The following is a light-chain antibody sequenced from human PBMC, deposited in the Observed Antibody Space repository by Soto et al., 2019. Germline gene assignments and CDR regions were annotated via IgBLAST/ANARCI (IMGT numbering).Light chain of an antibody. V-gene: IGLV2-14*01. J-gene: IGLJ2*01. CDR2: EVS. Sequence: QSALTQPASVSGSPGQSITISCIATSSDVGGYNYVSWYQQHPGKAPKLMIYEVSNRPSGVSNRFSGSKSGNTASLTISGLQPEDEADHYCSLYTSSSTLVFGGGTKLTVL. CDR3: SLYTSSSTLV. CDR1: SSDVGGYNY.